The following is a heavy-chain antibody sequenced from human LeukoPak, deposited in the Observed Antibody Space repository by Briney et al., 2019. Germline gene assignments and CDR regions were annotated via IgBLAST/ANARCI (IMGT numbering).Heavy chain of an antibody. Sequence: SETLSLTCTVSGGSISSYYWSWIRQPAGKGLEWIGRIYTSGSTNHNPSLKSRVTISVDTSKNQFSLKLSSVTAADTAVYYCASFYYDSSGYHWFDPWGQGTLVTVSS. CDR3: ASFYYDSSGYHWFDP. CDR2: IYTSGST. CDR1: GGSISSYY. J-gene: IGHJ5*02. D-gene: IGHD3-22*01. V-gene: IGHV4-4*07.